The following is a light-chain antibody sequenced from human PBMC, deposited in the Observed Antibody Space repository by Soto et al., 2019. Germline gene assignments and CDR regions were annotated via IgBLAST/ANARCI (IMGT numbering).Light chain of an antibody. J-gene: IGLJ1*01. V-gene: IGLV1-44*01. CDR3: AACDDSLTGHV. CDR1: SSNIGANS. CDR2: SSN. Sequence: QSALTQPHSASGTPGQRVTISCSGSSSNIGANSVQWFQQLPGTAPKVLIYSSNLRPSGVPERFSGSKSGTSASLAISELQSDDEDDYYCAACDDSLTGHVFGAGTKITVL.